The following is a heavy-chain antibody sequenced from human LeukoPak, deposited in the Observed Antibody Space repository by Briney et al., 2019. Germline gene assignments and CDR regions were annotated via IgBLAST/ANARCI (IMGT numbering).Heavy chain of an antibody. CDR3: ARVRGCSSTSCYEGYFDY. J-gene: IGHJ4*02. D-gene: IGHD2-2*01. CDR1: GGSISSYY. Sequence: SETLSLTCTVSGGSISSYYWSWIRQPPGKGLEWSGYIYYSGSTNYNPSLKSRVTISVDTSKNQFSLKLSSVTAADTAVYYCARVRGCSSTSCYEGYFDYWGQGTLVTVSS. CDR2: IYYSGST. V-gene: IGHV4-59*01.